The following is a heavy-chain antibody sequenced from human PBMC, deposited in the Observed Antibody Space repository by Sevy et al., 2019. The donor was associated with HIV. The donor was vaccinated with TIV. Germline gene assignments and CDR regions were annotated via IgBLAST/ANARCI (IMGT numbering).Heavy chain of an antibody. CDR2: ITYSGTNK. Sequence: GGSLRLSCAASGFTFTIYAINWVRQAPGKGLEWVALITYSGTNKYYADSVKGRFTISRDNSKNTAYLQMNNLRTDDTAVDYCAGVAVEYCTEVCYHRFDYWGQGTQVTVSS. CDR1: GFTFTIYA. CDR3: AGVAVEYCTEVCYHRFDY. J-gene: IGHJ4*02. D-gene: IGHD2-8*02. V-gene: IGHV3-30*04.